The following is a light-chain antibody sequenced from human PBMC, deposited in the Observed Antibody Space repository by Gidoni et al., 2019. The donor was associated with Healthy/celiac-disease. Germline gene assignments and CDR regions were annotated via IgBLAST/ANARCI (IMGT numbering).Light chain of an antibody. CDR3: QQYGSSPT. V-gene: IGKV3-20*01. CDR1: QSVSSSY. Sequence: EIVLTQSPGTLSLSPGERAPLSCRASQSVSSSYLAWYQQKPGQAPRLLIYGASSRATGIPDRFSGSGSGTDFTLTIRRLEPEDFAVYYCQQYGSSPTFGQGTKVEIK. J-gene: IGKJ1*01. CDR2: GAS.